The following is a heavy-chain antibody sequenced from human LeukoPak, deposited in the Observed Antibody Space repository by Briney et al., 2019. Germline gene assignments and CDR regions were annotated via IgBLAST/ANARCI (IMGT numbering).Heavy chain of an antibody. CDR3: AKAAPKTYYYYYYYMDV. CDR1: GLTFSSYA. V-gene: IGHV3-23*01. J-gene: IGHJ6*03. CDR2: ISGSGGST. Sequence: GGSLRLSCAASGLTFSSYAMSWVRQAPGKGLEWVSAISGSGGSTYYADSVKGRFTISRDNSKNTLYLQMNSLRAEDTAVYYCAKAAPKTYYYYYYYMDVWGKGTTVTVSS. D-gene: IGHD6-6*01.